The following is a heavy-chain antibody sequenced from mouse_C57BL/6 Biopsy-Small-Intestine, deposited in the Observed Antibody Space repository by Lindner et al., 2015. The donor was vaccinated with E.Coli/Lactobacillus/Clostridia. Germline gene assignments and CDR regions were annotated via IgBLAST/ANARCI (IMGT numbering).Heavy chain of an antibody. CDR1: GYTFRTYG. J-gene: IGHJ4*01. CDR2: ISANSGNT. CDR3: VRDQNWNLDY. V-gene: IGHV1-84*02. Sequence: SVKVSCKASGYTFRTYGISWVRQAPGQGLEWMGWISANSGNTNYAQHLQGRVIMTRDTSTSTVYMELRGLKSDDTAIYYCVRDQNWNLDYWGQGTLVTVSS.